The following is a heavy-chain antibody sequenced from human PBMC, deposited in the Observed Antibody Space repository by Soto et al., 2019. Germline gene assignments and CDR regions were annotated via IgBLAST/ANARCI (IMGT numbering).Heavy chain of an antibody. CDR1: GFTFSSYG. V-gene: IGHV3-33*01. J-gene: IGHJ4*02. D-gene: IGHD3-9*01. CDR2: IWYDGSNK. CDR3: ARAYGQSPLTLYYFDY. Sequence: QVQLVESGGGVVQPGRSLRLSCAASGFTFSSYGMHWVRQAPGKGLEWVAVIWYDGSNKYYADSVKGRFTISRDNSKITLYLQMNSLRAEDTAVYYCARAYGQSPLTLYYFDYSGQGTLVTVSS.